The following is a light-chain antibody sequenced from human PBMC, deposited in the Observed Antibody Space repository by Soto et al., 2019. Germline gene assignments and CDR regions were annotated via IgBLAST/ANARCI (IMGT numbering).Light chain of an antibody. Sequence: QSVLTQPPSVSAAPGQKVTISCSGSSPNIGKNYVSWYQQFPGTSPKLLIYDNTKRPSGIPDRFSGSKSGTSATLGITGLQTGDEAVYYCGTWDTSLSSGVFGGGTKLTV. CDR3: GTWDTSLSSGV. CDR2: DNT. J-gene: IGLJ3*02. V-gene: IGLV1-51*01. CDR1: SPNIGKNY.